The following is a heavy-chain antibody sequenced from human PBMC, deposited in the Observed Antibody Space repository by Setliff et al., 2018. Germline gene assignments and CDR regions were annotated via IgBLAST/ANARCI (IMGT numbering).Heavy chain of an antibody. J-gene: IGHJ3*01. CDR1: GYIFRDYY. V-gene: IGHV1-2*02. CDR2: INPNSGGR. D-gene: IGHD3-9*01. CDR3: AGPFDVGPYPRPIDGLDL. Sequence: ASVQVFCKASGYIFRDYYIHWVRQAPGQGLEWMGWINPNSGGREYAEAFQGRVTLTGDTSIRTAFMELSGLTTDDTAVYYCAGPFDVGPYPRPIDGLDLWGQGTRVTVS.